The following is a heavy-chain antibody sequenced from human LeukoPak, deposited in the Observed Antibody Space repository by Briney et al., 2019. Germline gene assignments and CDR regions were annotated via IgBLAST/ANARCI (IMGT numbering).Heavy chain of an antibody. D-gene: IGHD6-13*01. CDR2: IIPIFGTA. J-gene: IGHJ4*02. CDR3: ARTLYSSSWSSMYYFDC. V-gene: IGHV1-69*13. Sequence: SVKVSCKASAGTFSSYAISWVRQPPGQGLEWMGGIIPIFGTANYAQKFQGRVTITADESTSTAYMELSSLRSEDTAVYYCARTLYSSSWSSMYYFDCWGQGTLVTVPS. CDR1: AGTFSSYA.